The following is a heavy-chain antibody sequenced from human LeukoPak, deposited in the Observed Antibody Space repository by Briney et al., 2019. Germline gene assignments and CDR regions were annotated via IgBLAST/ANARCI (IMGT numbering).Heavy chain of an antibody. Sequence: PSETLSLTCGVSGYSITSGYYWAWFRQPPPKGLEWIGNIYQSGSTYYNPSFKSRVTISVDTSKNQFSLKLSSVTAADTAVYYCARRYSNYFFDYWGQGTLVTVSS. D-gene: IGHD4-11*01. V-gene: IGHV4-38-2*01. CDR1: GYSITSGYY. CDR2: IYQSGST. J-gene: IGHJ4*02. CDR3: ARRYSNYFFDY.